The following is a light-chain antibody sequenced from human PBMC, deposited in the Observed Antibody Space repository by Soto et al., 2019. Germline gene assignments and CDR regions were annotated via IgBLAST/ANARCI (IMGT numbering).Light chain of an antibody. V-gene: IGKV1-5*03. J-gene: IGKJ4*01. CDR1: QTISSW. CDR3: QQLYSFPLT. CDR2: KAY. Sequence: DIQMTQAPSTLSGSVGYIITLTLRASQTISSWLAWYQQKPGKAPKLLIYKAYTLKSGVPSRFSGSGSGTEFTLTISSLQPEDFATYYCQQLYSFPLTFGGGTKVDIK.